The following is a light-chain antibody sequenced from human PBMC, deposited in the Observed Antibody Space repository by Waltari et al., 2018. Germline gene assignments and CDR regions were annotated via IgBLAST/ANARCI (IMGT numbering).Light chain of an antibody. Sequence: QSALTQPASVSGSPGQSITISCTGTRSDVGGSNYVSCYQQHPGKAPKLMMYGVSRRPSGVSNRFSGSKSGNTASLTISGLQAEDEADYYCNSYTSSSTSYVVFGGGTKLTVL. CDR1: RSDVGGSNY. V-gene: IGLV2-14*01. CDR3: NSYTSSSTSYVV. CDR2: GVS. J-gene: IGLJ2*01.